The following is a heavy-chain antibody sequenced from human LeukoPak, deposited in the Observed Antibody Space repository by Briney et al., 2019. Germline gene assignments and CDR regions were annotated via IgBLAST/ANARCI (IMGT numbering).Heavy chain of an antibody. CDR2: ISSSSSYI. CDR1: GFTFSSYS. CDR3: ANELLRYFDWSKSYAFDI. Sequence: PGGSLRLSCAASGFTFSSYSMNWVRQAPGKGLEWVSSISSSSSYIYYADSVKGRFTISRDNSKNTLYLQMNSLRAEDTAVYYCANELLRYFDWSKSYAFDIWGQGTMVTVSS. J-gene: IGHJ3*02. D-gene: IGHD3-9*01. V-gene: IGHV3-21*04.